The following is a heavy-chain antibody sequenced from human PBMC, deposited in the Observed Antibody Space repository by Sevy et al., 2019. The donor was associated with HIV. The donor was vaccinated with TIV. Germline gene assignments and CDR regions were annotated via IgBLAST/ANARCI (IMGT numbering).Heavy chain of an antibody. D-gene: IGHD1-26*01. CDR3: ARRSTGIVGTHFDY. Sequence: GESLNITCKGSGYSFTSYWIGWVRQMSRKGLEWMGIIYPGYYDPRYSPSFQGQVTISTDKSSSTAYLQWSSLEASDTAMYYCARRSTGIVGTHFDYWGQGTLVTVSS. CDR2: IYPGYYDP. J-gene: IGHJ4*02. CDR1: GYSFTSYW. V-gene: IGHV5-51*01.